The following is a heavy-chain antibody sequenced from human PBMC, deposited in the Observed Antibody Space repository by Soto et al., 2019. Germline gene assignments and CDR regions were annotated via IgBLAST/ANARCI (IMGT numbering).Heavy chain of an antibody. CDR1: GFTFGDYA. D-gene: IGHD6-19*01. V-gene: IGHV3-49*05. CDR2: IRSKAYGGTT. J-gene: IGHJ5*02. CDR3: TRHRDSSGWYNWFDP. Sequence: EVQLVESGGGLVKPGRSLRLSCTASGFTFGDYAMSWFRQAPGKGLEWVGFIRSKAYGGTTEYAASVKGRFTISRDDSKSIAYLQMNSLKTEDTAVYYCTRHRDSSGWYNWFDPWGQGTLVTVSS.